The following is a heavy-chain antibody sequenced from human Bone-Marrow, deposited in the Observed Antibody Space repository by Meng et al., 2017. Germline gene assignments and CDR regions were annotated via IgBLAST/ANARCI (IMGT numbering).Heavy chain of an antibody. Sequence: QVQLQESGPGLVKPSGTLSLPCADSGGPISSSNWWSWVRQPPGKGLDWIGEIYHSGSTNYNPSLKSRVTISVDKSKNQFSLKLSSVTAADTAVYYCARVSLQATIAAAGVVWFDPWGQGTLVTVSS. CDR1: GGPISSSNW. D-gene: IGHD6-13*01. CDR3: ARVSLQATIAAAGVVWFDP. J-gene: IGHJ5*02. CDR2: IYHSGST. V-gene: IGHV4-4*02.